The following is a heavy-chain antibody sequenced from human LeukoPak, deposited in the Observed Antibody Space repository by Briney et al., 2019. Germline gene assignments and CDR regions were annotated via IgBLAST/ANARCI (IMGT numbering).Heavy chain of an antibody. V-gene: IGHV1-2*02. CDR3: ARASRGVIILDDYFDY. CDR1: GYTFTGYY. CDR2: LNPNSGGT. Sequence: GASVKVSCKASGYTFTGYYMHWVRQAPGQGLEWMGWLNPNSGGTNYAQKFQGRVTMARDTSISTAYMELSRLRSDDTAVYYCARASRGVIILDDYFDYWGQGTLVTVSS. D-gene: IGHD3-10*01. J-gene: IGHJ4*02.